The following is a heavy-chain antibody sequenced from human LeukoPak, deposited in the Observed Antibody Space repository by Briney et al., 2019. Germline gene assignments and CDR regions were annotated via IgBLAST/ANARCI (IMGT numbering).Heavy chain of an antibody. Sequence: PSETLSLTCTVSGGSISNSNYYWGWIRQPPGTGLEWIGNIYYSGSTYYNPSLKSRVTISVDASKNQFSLKLSSVTAADTAVYYCASLLNGGVAHWLDPWGQGTLVTVSS. J-gene: IGHJ5*02. D-gene: IGHD7-27*01. V-gene: IGHV4-39*01. CDR1: GGSISNSNYY. CDR3: ASLLNGGVAHWLDP. CDR2: IYYSGST.